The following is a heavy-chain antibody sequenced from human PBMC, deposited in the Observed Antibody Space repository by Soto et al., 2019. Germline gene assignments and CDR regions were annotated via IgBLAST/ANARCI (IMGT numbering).Heavy chain of an antibody. V-gene: IGHV1-69*06. D-gene: IGHD2-2*01. CDR3: AGRCDGTNCLAHFDY. CDR2: IIPIFGTP. Sequence: ASVKVCCEASGGTFNNYVINWVRQAPGQGLEWMAGIIPIFGTPNYAQKFQGRVTITADKSTSTAYMELNSLRSEDTAVYYCAGRCDGTNCLAHFDYWGQGTLVTVSS. CDR1: GGTFNNYV. J-gene: IGHJ4*02.